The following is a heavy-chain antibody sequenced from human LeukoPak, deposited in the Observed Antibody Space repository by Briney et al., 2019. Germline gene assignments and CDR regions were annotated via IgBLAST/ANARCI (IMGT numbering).Heavy chain of an antibody. D-gene: IGHD2-15*01. CDR1: GFTFSTYG. CDR2: VSGSGGST. J-gene: IGHJ1*01. Sequence: GGSLRLSCAASGFTFSTYGMSWVRQAPGKGLDWVSAVSGSGGSTHYADSVTGRFTISRDNAKNSLYLQMNSLRAEDTALYYCAKDSCSGGSCYSGYFQHWGQGTLVTVSS. CDR3: AKDSCSGGSCYSGYFQH. V-gene: IGHV3-23*01.